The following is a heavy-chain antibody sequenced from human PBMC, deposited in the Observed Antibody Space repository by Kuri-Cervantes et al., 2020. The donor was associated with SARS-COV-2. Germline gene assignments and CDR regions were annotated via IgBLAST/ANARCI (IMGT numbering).Heavy chain of an antibody. CDR3: AREDCSSTSCYNPWDYYYGMDV. CDR2: IHTNTGNP. V-gene: IGHV7-4-1*02. J-gene: IGHJ6*02. Sequence: ASVKVSCKASGYSFINYTINWVRQAPGQGLEWMGWIHTNTGNPTYAQGFTGRFVFSLDTSVSTAYLQISSLKAEDTAVYYCAREDCSSTSCYNPWDYYYGMDVWGQGTTVTVSS. CDR1: GYSFINYT. D-gene: IGHD2-2*02.